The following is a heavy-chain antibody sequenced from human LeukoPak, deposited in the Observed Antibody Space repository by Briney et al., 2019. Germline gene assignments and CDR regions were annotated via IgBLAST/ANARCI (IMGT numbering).Heavy chain of an antibody. V-gene: IGHV1-8*01. CDR3: ARRVSSSLYYYYYMDV. CDR2: MNPNSGNT. CDR1: GYTFTSYD. Sequence: ASVKVSCKASGYTFTSYDINWVRQATGQGLDWMGWMNPNSGNTGYAQKFQGRVTMTRNTSISTAYMELSSLRSEDTAVYYCARRVSSSLYYYYYMDVWGKGTTVTVSS. D-gene: IGHD6-6*01. J-gene: IGHJ6*03.